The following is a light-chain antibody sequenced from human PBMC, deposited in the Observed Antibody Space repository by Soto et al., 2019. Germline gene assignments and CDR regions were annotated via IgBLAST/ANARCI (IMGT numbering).Light chain of an antibody. V-gene: IGLV2-14*01. CDR1: SSDVGGYNY. J-gene: IGLJ2*01. Sequence: QSALTQPASVSGSPGQSITISCTGTSSDVGGYNYVSWYQQHPGKAPKLMIYDVSNRPSGVSNRFSGSKSGSTASLTISGLQAEDEADYYCSSYTGSSTPLVFGGGTKLTVL. CDR3: SSYTGSSTPLV. CDR2: DVS.